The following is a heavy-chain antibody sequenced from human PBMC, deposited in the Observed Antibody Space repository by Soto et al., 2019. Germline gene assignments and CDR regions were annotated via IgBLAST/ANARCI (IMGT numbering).Heavy chain of an antibody. CDR2: IIDDGGRA. J-gene: IGHJ4*02. V-gene: IGHV3-23*01. CDR1: GFSFSNHA. CDR3: ASDKMAQWLVGVYLDY. Sequence: EVQLLESGGGLVQPGGSLRLSCSASGFSFSNHAMSWVRQAPGKGLEWVSAIIDDGGRAYYADSVKGRFTISRDNDRSTLSLQLNSLRAEDTAVYYCASDKMAQWLVGVYLDYWGQGTQVTVSS. D-gene: IGHD6-19*01.